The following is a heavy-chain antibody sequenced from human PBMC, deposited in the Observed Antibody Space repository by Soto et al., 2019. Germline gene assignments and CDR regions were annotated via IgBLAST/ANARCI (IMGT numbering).Heavy chain of an antibody. CDR2: TYHTGST. V-gene: IGHV4-59*01. CDR1: GDSINNYY. J-gene: IGHJ4*02. Sequence: SETLSLTXTVSGDSINNYYWSWIRQPPGKRLEWIGYTYHTGSTTYNPSLESRVTMSVDTSKNQFSLKLSSVNAADTAVYYCAKYRRPEAEGFTLDYWGRGTLVTVS. D-gene: IGHD2-2*01. CDR3: AKYRRPEAEGFTLDY.